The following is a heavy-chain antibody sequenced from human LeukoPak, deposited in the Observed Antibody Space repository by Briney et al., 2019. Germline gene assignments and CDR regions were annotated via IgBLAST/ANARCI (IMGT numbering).Heavy chain of an antibody. V-gene: IGHV3-53*01. D-gene: IGHD4/OR15-4a*01. J-gene: IGHJ4*02. CDR2: IYSDNT. Sequence: GGSLRLSCAGSGFTFSNYWMHWVRQAPGKGLEWVSFIYSDNTHYSDSVKGRFTISRDNSKNTLYLQMNSLRAEDTAVYYCARRAGAYSHPYDYWGQGTLVTVSS. CDR1: GFTFSNYW. CDR3: ARRAGAYSHPYDY.